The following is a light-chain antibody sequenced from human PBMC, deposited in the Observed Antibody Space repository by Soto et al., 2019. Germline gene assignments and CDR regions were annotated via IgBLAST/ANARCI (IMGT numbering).Light chain of an antibody. Sequence: QSVLAQPPSVSGAPGQSVTISCTGRGSNIGAGYEVHWYQQLPGRAPKLLIDANSDRPSGVPDRFFGSKSGTSASLAITRLQAEDEADYYCQSYDSGLSAVLFGGGTKVTVL. J-gene: IGLJ2*01. V-gene: IGLV1-40*01. CDR2: ANS. CDR1: GSNIGAGYE. CDR3: QSYDSGLSAVL.